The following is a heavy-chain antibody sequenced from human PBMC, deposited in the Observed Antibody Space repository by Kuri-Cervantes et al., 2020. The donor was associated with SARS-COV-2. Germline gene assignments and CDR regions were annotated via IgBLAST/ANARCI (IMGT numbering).Heavy chain of an antibody. V-gene: IGHV4-4*07. Sequence: SETLSLTCTVSGGSISNDYWSWIRQPAGKGLEWIGRIYTSGTANYNPSLRTRVTMSIDTSKNQFSLRLSSVTAADTAVYYCSGRVDFSSVDYWGQGTLVTVSS. D-gene: IGHD3/OR15-3a*01. CDR1: GGSISNDY. CDR2: IYTSGTA. CDR3: SGRVDFSSVDY. J-gene: IGHJ4*02.